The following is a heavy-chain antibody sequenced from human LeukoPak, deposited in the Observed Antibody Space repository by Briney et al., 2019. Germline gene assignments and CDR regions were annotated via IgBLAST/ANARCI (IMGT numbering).Heavy chain of an antibody. CDR1: GGSISSYY. D-gene: IGHD6-13*01. J-gene: IGHJ4*02. CDR3: ATVSPRAAAGTEEY. V-gene: IGHV4-4*07. Sequence: SETLSLTCTVSGGSISSYYWSWIRQPAGKGLEWIGRIYTSGSTNYNPSLKSRVTMSVDTSKNQFSLKLSSVTAADTAVYYCATVSPRAAAGTEEYWGQGTLVTVSS. CDR2: IYTSGST.